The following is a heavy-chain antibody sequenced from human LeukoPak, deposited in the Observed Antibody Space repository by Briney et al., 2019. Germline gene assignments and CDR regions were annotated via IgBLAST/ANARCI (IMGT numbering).Heavy chain of an antibody. Sequence: GASVKVSCKASGYTFTGYFIHWVRQAPGQGLEWMGWINPNSGGTNYAQKFKGRVTMTRDTSINTAYMELSRLRSDDTAVYYCARDGEYCSSTSCYGGNWFDSWGQGTLVTVSS. V-gene: IGHV1-2*02. CDR2: INPNSGGT. CDR1: GYTFTGYF. D-gene: IGHD2-2*01. CDR3: ARDGEYCSSTSCYGGNWFDS. J-gene: IGHJ5*01.